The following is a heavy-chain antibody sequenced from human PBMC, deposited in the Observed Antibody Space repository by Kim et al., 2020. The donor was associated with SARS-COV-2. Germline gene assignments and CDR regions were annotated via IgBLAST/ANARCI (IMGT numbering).Heavy chain of an antibody. CDR3: ARGYSGSSSFKLDY. V-gene: IGHV1-8*01. Sequence: AQKLEGRVTMTRNTSISTAYMELSSVRSEDTAVYYCARGYSGSSSFKLDYWGQGTLVTVSS. J-gene: IGHJ4*02. D-gene: IGHD6-13*01.